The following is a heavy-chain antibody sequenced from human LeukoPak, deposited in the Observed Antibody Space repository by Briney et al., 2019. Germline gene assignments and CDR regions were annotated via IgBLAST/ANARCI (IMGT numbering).Heavy chain of an antibody. CDR1: GGSFSGYY. CDR2: INHSGST. Sequence: SETLSLTCAVYGGSFSGYYWSWIRQPPGKGLEWIGEINHSGSTNYNPSLKSRVTISVDTSKNQFSLKLSSVTAADTAVYYCAREVRRDYYYYYMDVWGKGTTVTVSS. J-gene: IGHJ6*03. V-gene: IGHV4-34*01. D-gene: IGHD1-1*01. CDR3: AREVRRDYYYYYMDV.